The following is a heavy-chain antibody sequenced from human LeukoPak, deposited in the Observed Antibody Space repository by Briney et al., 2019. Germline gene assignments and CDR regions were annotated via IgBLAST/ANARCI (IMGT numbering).Heavy chain of an antibody. CDR3: ARDGRRGSTSWPPYYYYGMDV. Sequence: SETLSLTCTVSGGSISSYYWSWIRQLAGKGLEWIGRIYTSGSTNYNPSLKSRVTMSVDTSKNQFSLKLSSVTAADTAVYYCARDGRRGSTSWPPYYYYGMDVWGQGTTVTVSS. CDR2: IYTSGST. J-gene: IGHJ6*02. CDR1: GGSISSYY. V-gene: IGHV4-4*07. D-gene: IGHD2-2*01.